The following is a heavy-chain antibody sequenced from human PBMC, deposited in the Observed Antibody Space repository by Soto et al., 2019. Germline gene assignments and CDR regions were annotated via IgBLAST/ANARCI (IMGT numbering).Heavy chain of an antibody. CDR3: ARDREMATTRYYFDY. D-gene: IGHD5-12*01. CDR1: GFTFSSYG. CDR2: IWYDGSNK. V-gene: IGHV3-33*01. J-gene: IGHJ4*02. Sequence: GGSLRLSCAASGFTFSSYGMHWVRQAPGKGLEWVAVIWYDGSNKYYADSVKGRFTISRDNSKNTLYLQMNSLRAEGTAVYYCARDREMATTRYYFDYWGQGTLVTVSS.